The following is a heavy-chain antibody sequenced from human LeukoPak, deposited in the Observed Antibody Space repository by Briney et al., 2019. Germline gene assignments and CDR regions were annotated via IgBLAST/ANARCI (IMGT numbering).Heavy chain of an antibody. CDR2: IKEGGSEK. D-gene: IGHD3-10*01. CDR1: GFTFSSYW. CDR3: ARSIMGGGAFDY. Sequence: PGGSLRVSCAASGFTFSSYWLNWVRQTPGKGLEWVANIKEGGSEKYHVDSVKGRFTISRDNAKSSLYLQMNSLRAEDTALYYCARSIMGGGAFDYWGQGSQVTVSS. V-gene: IGHV3-7*03. J-gene: IGHJ4*02.